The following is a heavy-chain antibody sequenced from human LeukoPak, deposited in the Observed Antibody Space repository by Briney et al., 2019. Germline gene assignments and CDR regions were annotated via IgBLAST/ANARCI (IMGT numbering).Heavy chain of an antibody. Sequence: PGGSLRLSCTASGFTLGDYAVSWFRQAPGKGLEWVSAISGSGGSTYYADSVKGRFTISRDNSKNTLYLQMNSLRAEDTAVYYCAKGSGSYFAFDIWGQGTMVTVSS. CDR1: GFTLGDYA. J-gene: IGHJ3*02. D-gene: IGHD1-26*01. V-gene: IGHV3-23*01. CDR2: ISGSGGST. CDR3: AKGSGSYFAFDI.